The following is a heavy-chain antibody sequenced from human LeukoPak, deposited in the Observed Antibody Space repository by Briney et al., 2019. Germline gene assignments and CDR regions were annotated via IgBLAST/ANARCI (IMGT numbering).Heavy chain of an antibody. CDR3: ARVYRRYFDY. D-gene: IGHD1-14*01. CDR1: GFTFSNYA. Sequence: GGSLRLSCAASGFTFSNYAMTWVRQAPGMGLEWVSAISGSGGSTYYADSVKGRFTISRDNSKNTLYLQMNSLRAEDTAVYYCARVYRRYFDYWGQGTLVTVSS. J-gene: IGHJ4*02. V-gene: IGHV3-23*01. CDR2: ISGSGGST.